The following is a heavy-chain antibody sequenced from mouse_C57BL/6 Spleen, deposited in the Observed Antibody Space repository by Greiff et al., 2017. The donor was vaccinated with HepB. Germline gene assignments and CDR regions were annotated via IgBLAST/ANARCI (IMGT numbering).Heavy chain of an antibody. CDR2: IDPANGNT. J-gene: IGHJ4*01. CDR1: GFNIKNTY. CDR3: ARRPYYSNYEDAMDY. D-gene: IGHD2-5*01. V-gene: IGHV14-3*01. Sequence: VQLQQSVAELVRPGASVKLSCTASGFNIKNTYMHWVKQRPEQGLEWIGRIDPANGNTKYAPKFQGKATITADTSSNTAYLQLSSLTSEDTAIYYWARRPYYSNYEDAMDYWGQGTSVTVSS.